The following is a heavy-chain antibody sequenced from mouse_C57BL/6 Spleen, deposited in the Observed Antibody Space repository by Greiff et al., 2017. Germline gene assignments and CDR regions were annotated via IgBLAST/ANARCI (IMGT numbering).Heavy chain of an antibody. CDR2: IRSKSNNYAT. J-gene: IGHJ2*01. CDR1: GFSFNTYA. CDR3: VRGSQFASFDY. Sequence: DVMLVESGGGLVQPKGSLKLSCAASGFSFNTYAMNWVRQAPGKGLEWVARIRSKSNNYATYYADSVKDRFTISRDDSESMLYLQMNNLKTEDTAMYYCVRGSQFASFDYWGQGTTLTVSS. V-gene: IGHV10-1*01. D-gene: IGHD6-1*01.